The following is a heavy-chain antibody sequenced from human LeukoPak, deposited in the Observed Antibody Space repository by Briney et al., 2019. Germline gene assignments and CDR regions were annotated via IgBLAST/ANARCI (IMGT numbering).Heavy chain of an antibody. CDR3: ARHPNTAMVNWYFDL. CDR2: IYYSGST. D-gene: IGHD5-18*01. J-gene: IGHJ2*01. Sequence: PSETLSLTCTVSGGSISSYYWSWIRQPPGKGLEWIGYIYYSGSTNYNPSLKSRVTISVDTSKNLFSLKLSSVTAADTAVYYCARHPNTAMVNWYFDLWGRGTLVTVSS. CDR1: GGSISSYY. V-gene: IGHV4-59*08.